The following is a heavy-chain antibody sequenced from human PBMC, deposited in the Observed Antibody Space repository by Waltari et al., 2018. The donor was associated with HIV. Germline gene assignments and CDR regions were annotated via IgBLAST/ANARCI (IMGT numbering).Heavy chain of an antibody. D-gene: IGHD3-3*01. CDR2: IRSTSSFI. Sequence: EVQLVESGGGLVKPGGSLRLSCVVSGFTFNTFSMKWVRQAPGKGLEWVSSIRSTSSFIYYADSLKGRFTISRDNGKNSVYLQINNLRVEDTAVYYCASEDFWSGPHNWGQGTLVTVSS. V-gene: IGHV3-21*01. CDR3: ASEDFWSGPHN. J-gene: IGHJ4*02. CDR1: GFTFNTFS.